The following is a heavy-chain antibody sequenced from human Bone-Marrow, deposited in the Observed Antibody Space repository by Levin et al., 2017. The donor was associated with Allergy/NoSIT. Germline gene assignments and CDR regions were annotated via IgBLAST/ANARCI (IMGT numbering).Heavy chain of an antibody. D-gene: IGHD3-10*01. CDR2: ITPIFGTV. V-gene: IGHV1-69*13. J-gene: IGHJ6*02. Sequence: ASVKVSCKASGSPFSSYVFGWVRQAPGQGLEWMGGITPIFGTVNSAQKFQGRVTITADESTSTVYMELSSLRSEDTALYYCAGLRANYGSGTYDLKYGMDLWGQGTTVTVSS. CDR1: GSPFSSYV. CDR3: AGLRANYGSGTYDLKYGMDL.